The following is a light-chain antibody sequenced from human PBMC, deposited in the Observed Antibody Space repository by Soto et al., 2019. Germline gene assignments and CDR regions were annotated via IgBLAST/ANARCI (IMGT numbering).Light chain of an antibody. CDR3: MHALQPYT. CDR1: QSLLHSNGYNY. V-gene: IGKV2-28*01. CDR2: LGS. J-gene: IGKJ2*01. Sequence: DIVMTQSPLSLPVTPGEPASISCRSSQSLLHSNGYNYLDWYVQKPGQSPQLLIYLGSNRASGVPDRFSGSGSGTDFTLKISRVEAEDVGVYYCMHALQPYTFGQGTKLEIK.